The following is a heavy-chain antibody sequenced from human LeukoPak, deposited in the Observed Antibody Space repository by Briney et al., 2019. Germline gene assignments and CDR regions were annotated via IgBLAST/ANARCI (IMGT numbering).Heavy chain of an antibody. CDR3: ARPRCGGDCFDAFDI. CDR1: GYSFTSYW. CDR2: IYRGDSDT. D-gene: IGHD2-21*02. J-gene: IGHJ3*02. V-gene: IGHV5-51*01. Sequence: GESLKISCKGSGYSFTSYWIGWVRQMPGKGLEWMGIIYRGDSDTRYGPSFQGQVTISADKSISTAYLQRSSLKASDTAMYYCARPRCGGDCFDAFDIWGQGTMVTVSS.